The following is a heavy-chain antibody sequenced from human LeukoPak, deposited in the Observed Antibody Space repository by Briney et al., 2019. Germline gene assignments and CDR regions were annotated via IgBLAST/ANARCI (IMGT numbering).Heavy chain of an antibody. D-gene: IGHD3-16*01. CDR2: INSDETIS. V-gene: IGHV3-74*01. Sequence: PGGSLRLSCAASGFTFSSYWMHWVRQVPNQGLMWVSRINSDETISEYVDSVNGRFTISRDNAKNTLYLQMNSLRAEDTAFYFCLYGGYFQHWGQGTLVTVSS. J-gene: IGHJ1*01. CDR3: LYGGYFQH. CDR1: GFTFSSYW.